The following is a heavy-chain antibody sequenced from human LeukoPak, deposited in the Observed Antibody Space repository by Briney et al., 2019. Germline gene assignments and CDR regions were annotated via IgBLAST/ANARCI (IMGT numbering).Heavy chain of an antibody. CDR2: IHSSGTT. J-gene: IGHJ4*02. CDR3: ARHQYDSSWSPFDY. Sequence: PPETLSLTCTVSGYSISSGHYWGWIRQPPGKRLEWIVSIHSSGTTYYNPTLKSRVTISVDASKNQFSLNVTSVTAADAAVYYCARHQYDSSWSPFDYWGQGTLVTVSS. D-gene: IGHD6-13*01. CDR1: GYSISSGHY. V-gene: IGHV4-38-2*02.